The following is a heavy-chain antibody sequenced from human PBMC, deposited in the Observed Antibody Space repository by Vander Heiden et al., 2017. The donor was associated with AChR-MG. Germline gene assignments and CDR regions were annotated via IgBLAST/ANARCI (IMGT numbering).Heavy chain of an antibody. CDR3: AKDNSPYGDYVSFDY. D-gene: IGHD4-17*01. J-gene: IGHJ4*02. Sequence: EVQLLESGGGLVQPGGSLSHYGAASGVTFRSYAMSWVRQAPGKWLEWVSGISGSGGSTYYADSVKGRFTISRDNSKNTLYLQMNSLRAEDTAVYYCAKDNSPYGDYVSFDYWGQGTLVTVSS. CDR2: ISGSGGST. V-gene: IGHV3-23*01. CDR1: GVTFRSYA.